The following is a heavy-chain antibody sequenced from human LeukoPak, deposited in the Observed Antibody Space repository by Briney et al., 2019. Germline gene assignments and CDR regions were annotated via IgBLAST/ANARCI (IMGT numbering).Heavy chain of an antibody. V-gene: IGHV3-53*01. J-gene: IGHJ4*02. CDR1: GFTVSSNY. CDR2: IYRGGST. CDR3: ASQYGSGSYFDY. Sequence: GGSLRLSCAASGFTVSSNYMSWVRQAPGKGLEWVSVIYRGGSTYYADSVKGRFTISRDNSKNMLYLQMNSLRAEDTAVYYCASQYGSGSYFDYWGQGTLVTVSS. D-gene: IGHD3-10*01.